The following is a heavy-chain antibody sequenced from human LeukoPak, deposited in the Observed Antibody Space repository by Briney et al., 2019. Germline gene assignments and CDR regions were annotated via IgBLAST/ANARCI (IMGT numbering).Heavy chain of an antibody. V-gene: IGHV1-18*01. Sequence: ASVKVSRKASGYTFTSYGISWVRQAPGQGLEWMGWISAYNGNTNYAQKLQGRVTMTTDTSTSTAYMELRSLRSDDTAVYYCARDTYYDFWSGYYSNWFDPWGQGTLVTVSS. CDR2: ISAYNGNT. D-gene: IGHD3-3*01. CDR3: ARDTYYDFWSGYYSNWFDP. CDR1: GYTFTSYG. J-gene: IGHJ5*02.